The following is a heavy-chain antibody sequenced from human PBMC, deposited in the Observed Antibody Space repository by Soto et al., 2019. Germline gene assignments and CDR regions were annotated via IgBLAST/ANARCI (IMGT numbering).Heavy chain of an antibody. CDR3: AREQQLVRAYFDY. V-gene: IGHV4-30-4*01. CDR1: GGSISSGDYY. J-gene: IGHJ4*02. D-gene: IGHD6-13*01. Sequence: ASETLSLTCTVSGGSISSGDYYWRWIRQPPGKGLEWIGYIYYSGSTYYNPSLKSRVTISVDTSKNQFSLKLSSVTAADTAVYYCAREQQLVRAYFDYWGQGTLVTVSS. CDR2: IYYSGST.